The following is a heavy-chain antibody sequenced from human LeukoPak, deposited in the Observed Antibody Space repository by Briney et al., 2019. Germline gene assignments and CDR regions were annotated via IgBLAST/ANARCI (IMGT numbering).Heavy chain of an antibody. J-gene: IGHJ4*02. CDR3: ARDPGYSGIDY. CDR2: INHSGST. CDR1: GGSFSGYY. Sequence: SETLSLTCAVYGGSFSGYYWSWIRQPPGKGLEWIGEINHSGSTNYNPSLKSRVTISVDTSKNQFSLNPNSVTAADTAVYYCARDPGYSGIDYWGQGTLVTVSS. D-gene: IGHD5-12*01. V-gene: IGHV4-34*01.